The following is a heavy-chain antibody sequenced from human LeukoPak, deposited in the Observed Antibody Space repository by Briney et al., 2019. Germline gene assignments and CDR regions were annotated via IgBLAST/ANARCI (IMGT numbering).Heavy chain of an antibody. J-gene: IGHJ4*02. CDR2: IYPGDSDT. D-gene: IGHD6-19*01. CDR3: ATPQVSGWNFDY. V-gene: IGHV5-51*01. CDR1: GXRFTSYW. Sequence: GESLKISCKGSGXRFTSYWIAWVRQMPGKGLEWMGSIYPGDSDTRYSPSFQGQVTISADKSITTAYLQWSSLKASDTAMYYCATPQVSGWNFDYWGQGTLVTVSS.